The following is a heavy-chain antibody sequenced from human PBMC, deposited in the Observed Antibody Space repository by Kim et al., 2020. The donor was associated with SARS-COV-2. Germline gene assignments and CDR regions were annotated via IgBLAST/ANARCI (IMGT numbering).Heavy chain of an antibody. V-gene: IGHV3-23*01. J-gene: IGHJ4*02. CDR3: AKGYRNGYDY. CDR2: NT. Sequence: NTYYVGSVKGRFTIPRDNSKSTLYLQMNNLRAEDTAVYYCAKGYRNGYDYWGQGTLVTVSS. D-gene: IGHD3-22*01.